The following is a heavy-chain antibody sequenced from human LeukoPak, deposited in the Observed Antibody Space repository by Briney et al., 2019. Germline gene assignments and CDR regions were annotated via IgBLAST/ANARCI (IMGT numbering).Heavy chain of an antibody. Sequence: SETLSLTCAVYGGSFSGCYWSWIRQPPGKGLEWIGEINHSGSTNYNPSLKSRVTISVDTSKNQFSLKLSSVTAADTAVYYCARGPPYCTGGSCYSNWFDPWGQGTLVTVSS. J-gene: IGHJ5*02. CDR1: GGSFSGCY. CDR3: ARGPPYCTGGSCYSNWFDP. CDR2: INHSGST. V-gene: IGHV4-34*01. D-gene: IGHD2-15*01.